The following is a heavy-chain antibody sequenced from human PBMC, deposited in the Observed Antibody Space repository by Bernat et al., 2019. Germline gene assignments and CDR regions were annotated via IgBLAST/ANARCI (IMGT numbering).Heavy chain of an antibody. CDR3: AREDNRPILRDY. Sequence: EVQLVESGGGLVQPGGSLRLSCAASGFTLSSHEMNWVRQAAGKGLEWVSYISSSGSRLYYADSLKGRFTISRDNAKNSLYLQMNGLRAEDTAVYYCAREDNRPILRDYWGQGTLVTVSS. V-gene: IGHV3-48*03. CDR2: ISSSGSRL. J-gene: IGHJ4*02. D-gene: IGHD2-2*02. CDR1: GFTLSSHE.